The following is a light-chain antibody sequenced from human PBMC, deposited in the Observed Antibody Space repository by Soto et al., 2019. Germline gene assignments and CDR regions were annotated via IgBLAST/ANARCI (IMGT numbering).Light chain of an antibody. CDR2: LEGSGSY. V-gene: IGLV4-60*03. Sequence: QAVPTQSSSASASLGSSVKLTCTLSSRHRDYIIAWHQQQPGKAPRYLMKLEGSGSYNKGSGVPDRFSGSSSGADRYLTISNLQSEDEADYYCETWDSNTWVFGGGTKLTVL. CDR3: ETWDSNTWV. J-gene: IGLJ3*02. CDR1: SRHRDYI.